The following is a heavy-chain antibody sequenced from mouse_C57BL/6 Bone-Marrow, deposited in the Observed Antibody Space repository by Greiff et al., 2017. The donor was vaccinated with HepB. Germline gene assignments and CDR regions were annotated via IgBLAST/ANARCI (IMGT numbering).Heavy chain of an antibody. CDR3: AHSNQRGDY. CDR2: IDPANGNT. D-gene: IGHD2-5*01. Sequence: VAELVRPGASVKLSCTASGFNIKNTYMHGVKQRPEQGLEWIGRIDPANGNTKYAPKFQGKATITADTSSNTAYLQLSSLTSEDTAIYYCAHSNQRGDYWGQGTSVTVSS. V-gene: IGHV14-3*01. CDR1: GFNIKNTY. J-gene: IGHJ4*01.